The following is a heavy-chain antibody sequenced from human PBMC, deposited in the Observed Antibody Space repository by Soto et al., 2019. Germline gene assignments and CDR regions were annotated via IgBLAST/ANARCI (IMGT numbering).Heavy chain of an antibody. Sequence: QVQLVQSGAEVKKPGSSVKVSCKASGGTFSSYAISWVRQAPGQGLEWMGGIIPIFGTANYAQKFQGRVTXXAXEXVSTAYMELSSLRSEDTAVYYCARTVSSSSWPRYDYGGQGTLVTVSS. CDR3: ARTVSSSSWPRYDY. CDR2: IIPIFGTA. J-gene: IGHJ4*02. D-gene: IGHD6-13*01. V-gene: IGHV1-69*12. CDR1: GGTFSSYA.